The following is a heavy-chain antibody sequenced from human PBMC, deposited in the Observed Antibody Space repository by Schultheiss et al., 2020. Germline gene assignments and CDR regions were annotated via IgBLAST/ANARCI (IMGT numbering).Heavy chain of an antibody. V-gene: IGHV4-59*12. CDR2: IYYSGST. Sequence: SETLSLTCAVYGGSFSGYYWSWIRQPPGKGLEWIGYIYYSGSTNYNPSLKSRVTISVDTSKNQFSLKLSSVTAADTAVYYCARDYGGLSFWGQGTLVTVSS. CDR1: GGSFSGYY. D-gene: IGHD4-23*01. J-gene: IGHJ4*02. CDR3: ARDYGGLSF.